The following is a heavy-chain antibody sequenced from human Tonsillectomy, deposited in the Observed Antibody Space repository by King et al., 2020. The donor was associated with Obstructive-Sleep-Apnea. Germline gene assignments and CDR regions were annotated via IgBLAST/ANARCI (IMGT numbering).Heavy chain of an antibody. CDR1: GGSISNYY. D-gene: IGHD4-17*01. CDR3: ARHRGVEDYGDYGDYFDS. J-gene: IGHJ4*02. Sequence: VQLQESGPGLVKPSETLSLTCTVSGGSISNYYWSWIRQPPGKGLEWIGYMYYSGNTNFNPSLKSRVTISADTSKIQFSLRRSSVTAADTAVYYCARHRGVEDYGDYGDYFDSWGQGTLVTVSS. V-gene: IGHV4-59*08. CDR2: MYYSGNT.